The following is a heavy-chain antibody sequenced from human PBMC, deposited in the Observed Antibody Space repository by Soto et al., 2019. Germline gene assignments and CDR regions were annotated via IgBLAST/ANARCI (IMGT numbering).Heavy chain of an antibody. D-gene: IGHD2-2*01. CDR3: ARLREIDKFMYQLLPGPYYYYGMDV. V-gene: IGHV1-18*04. J-gene: IGHJ6*02. CDR2: ISAYNGHT. CDR1: GYTFTSYG. Sequence: ASLKVSCKASGYTFTSYGISWVRQTPGQGLERMGWISAYNGHTNYAQKLKGRVTMTTDTSTSTAYVELRSMRSDGTAVYDCARLREIDKFMYQLLPGPYYYYGMDVRGQGTTVTVSS.